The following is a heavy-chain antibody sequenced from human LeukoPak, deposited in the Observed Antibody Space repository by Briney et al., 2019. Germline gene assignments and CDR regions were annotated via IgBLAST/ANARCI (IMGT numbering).Heavy chain of an antibody. V-gene: IGHV4-4*07. CDR2: IFSSGST. CDR1: GVSMTTYY. Sequence: SETLSLTCTISGVSMTTYYWSWIRQPAGKGLEWIGRIFSSGSTNYNPSLKSRVTMSVDTSKNQFSLKLSSVTAADTAVYYCAREGGPYRPLDYSGQGTLVTVSS. J-gene: IGHJ4*02. CDR3: AREGGPYRPLDY.